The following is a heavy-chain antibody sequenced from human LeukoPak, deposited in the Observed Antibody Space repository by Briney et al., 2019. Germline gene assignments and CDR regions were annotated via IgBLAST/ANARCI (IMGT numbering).Heavy chain of an antibody. D-gene: IGHD3-10*01. CDR2: IYNSGST. Sequence: SETLSLTCTVSGGYINSYYWSWIRQPPGKGLEWIGYIYNSGSTNYNPSLKSRVTISLDTSRNQFSLKLNSVTAADTAVYYCAKSNGYGLVDIWGQGTMVTVSS. V-gene: IGHV4-59*12. CDR3: AKSNGYGLVDI. J-gene: IGHJ3*02. CDR1: GGYINSYY.